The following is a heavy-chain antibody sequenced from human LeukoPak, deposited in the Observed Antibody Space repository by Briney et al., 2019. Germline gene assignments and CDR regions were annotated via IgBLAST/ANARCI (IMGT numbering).Heavy chain of an antibody. D-gene: IGHD1-26*01. Sequence: PGRSLRLSCAASGLTFSAFGMHWVRQAPGKGLEWLAIIYFDGSSKYYADSVKGRFTISRDNSKNTLYLQMHSLRAEDTAVYYCARGSESYFQPHFDYWCQGTLVTVSS. CDR1: GLTFSAFG. CDR3: ARGSESYFQPHFDY. J-gene: IGHJ4*02. V-gene: IGHV3-33*01. CDR2: IYFDGSSK.